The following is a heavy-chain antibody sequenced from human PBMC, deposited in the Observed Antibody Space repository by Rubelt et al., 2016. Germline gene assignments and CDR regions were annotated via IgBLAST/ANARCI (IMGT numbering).Heavy chain of an antibody. V-gene: IGHV4-59*08. J-gene: IGHJ4*02. CDR1: GGSIRGFY. D-gene: IGHD6-19*01. CDR2: IYYSGNT. Sequence: QVQLQESGPGLVKPSETLSLTCAVSGGSIRGFYWSWIQQPPGKGLEWIGYIYYSGNTNYNPSLNSGFTISVDTSKNQFSLKLSSVTAADTAVYYCASAAVAGTFDYWGQGTLVTVSS. CDR3: ASAAVAGTFDY.